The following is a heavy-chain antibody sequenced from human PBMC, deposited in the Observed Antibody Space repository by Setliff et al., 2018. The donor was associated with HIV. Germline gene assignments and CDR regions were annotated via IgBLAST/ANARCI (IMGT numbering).Heavy chain of an antibody. V-gene: IGHV1-2*06. CDR3: ARRAVAGVGDAFDI. J-gene: IGHJ3*02. CDR2: INPNSGGT. CDR1: GYTFTDYY. Sequence: GASVKVSCKASGYTFTDYYMHWVRQAPGQGLEWTGRINPNSGGTNYAQKFQGRVTMTRDTSISTAYLELSRLRSDDTAVYYRARRAVAGVGDAFDIWGQGTMVTVSS. D-gene: IGHD6-19*01.